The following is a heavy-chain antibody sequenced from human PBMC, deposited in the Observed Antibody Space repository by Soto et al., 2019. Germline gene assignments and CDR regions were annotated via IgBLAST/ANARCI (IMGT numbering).Heavy chain of an antibody. CDR2: INPNSGGT. CDR1: GGTFSSYA. V-gene: IGHV1-2*02. Sequence: QVQLVQSGAEVKKPGSSVKVSCKASGGTFSSYAISWVRQAPGQGLEWMGWINPNSGGTNYAQKFQGRVTMTRDTSISTAYMELSRLRSDDTAVYYCARGKGNWFDPWGQGTLVTVSS. J-gene: IGHJ5*02. CDR3: ARGKGNWFDP.